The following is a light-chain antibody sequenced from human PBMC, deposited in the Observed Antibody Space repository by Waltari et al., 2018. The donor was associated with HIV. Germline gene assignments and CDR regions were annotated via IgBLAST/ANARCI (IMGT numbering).Light chain of an antibody. J-gene: IGKJ1*01. CDR1: RGIGND. CDR2: AAS. V-gene: IGKV1-6*02. Sequence: AIQMTQSPSSLSASVGDRVTITCRASRGIGNDLGWYQQQPGQAPKLLIFAASSCQTGVPSSFSGSGSVTYFTLTISRLQAVDFATYYCLQAFSYPLTFGQGTKGEIK. CDR3: LQAFSYPLT.